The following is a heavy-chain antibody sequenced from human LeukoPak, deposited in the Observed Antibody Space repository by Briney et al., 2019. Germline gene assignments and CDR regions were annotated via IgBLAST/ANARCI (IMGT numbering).Heavy chain of an antibody. V-gene: IGHV3-30*02. CDR1: GFTFSGYG. Sequence: GGSLRLSCAASGFTFSGYGMHWVRQAPGKGLEWVAFIRYDGSNKYYADSVKGRFTISRDNSKNTLYLQMNSLRAEDTAVYYCARGDSSGRGFDYWGQGTLVTVSS. CDR3: ARGDSSGRGFDY. D-gene: IGHD6-19*01. CDR2: IRYDGSNK. J-gene: IGHJ4*02.